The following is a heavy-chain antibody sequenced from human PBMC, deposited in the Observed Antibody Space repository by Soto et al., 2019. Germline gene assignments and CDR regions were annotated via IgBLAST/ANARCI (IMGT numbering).Heavy chain of an antibody. CDR1: GFTFNTYG. Sequence: QVQLVASGGGVVQPGRSLRLSCAASGFTFNTYGMHWVRQAPGKGLKWVAVIWYDGSNKYYADSVKGRFTISRDNSKNTLYLQMNSLRAEDTAVYYCARNRVVGADYYYYGMDVWGQGTTVTVSS. V-gene: IGHV3-33*01. CDR3: ARNRVVGADYYYYGMDV. D-gene: IGHD2-15*01. CDR2: IWYDGSNK. J-gene: IGHJ6*02.